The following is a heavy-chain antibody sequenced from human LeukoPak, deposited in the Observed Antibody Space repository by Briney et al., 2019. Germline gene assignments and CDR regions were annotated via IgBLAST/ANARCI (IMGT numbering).Heavy chain of an antibody. CDR2: IRYDGSNK. J-gene: IGHJ4*02. V-gene: IGHV3-30*02. CDR3: AKDRGKVPAAIFDY. D-gene: IGHD2-2*01. Sequence: PGGSLRLSCAASGFTFSSYGMHWVRQAPGKGLEWVAFIRYDGSNKYYADSVKGRFTISRDNSKNTLYLQMYSLRAEDTAVYYCAKDRGKVPAAIFDYWGQGTLVTVSS. CDR1: GFTFSSYG.